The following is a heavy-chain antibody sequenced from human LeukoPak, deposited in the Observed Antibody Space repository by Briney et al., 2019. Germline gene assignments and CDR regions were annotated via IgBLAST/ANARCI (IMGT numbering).Heavy chain of an antibody. CDR3: VAGMGNY. V-gene: IGHV3-74*01. J-gene: IGHJ4*02. CDR1: GFTFSTYW. Sequence: GGSLRLSCAASGFTFSTYWMHWVRQVPGKGLVWVSRINSDGNIITYADSAKGRFTISRDNTRNMVYLQMKSLRVEDTAVYYCVAGMGNYWGQGTLVPVSS. CDR2: INSDGNII. D-gene: IGHD6-13*01.